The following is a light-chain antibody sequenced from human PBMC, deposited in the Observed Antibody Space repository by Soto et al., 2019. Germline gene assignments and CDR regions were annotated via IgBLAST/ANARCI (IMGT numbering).Light chain of an antibody. J-gene: IGKJ1*01. CDR1: QSFGSSY. Sequence: SVMTQSPDTLSVSPGERATLSCRASQSFGSSYLAWYQQKPGQAPRLLIYGASIRATGIPATFSGSGSGTEFTLTISSLQSEDFAVYYCQQYNKWPRTFGQGTKVDIK. CDR2: GAS. CDR3: QQYNKWPRT. V-gene: IGKV3-15*01.